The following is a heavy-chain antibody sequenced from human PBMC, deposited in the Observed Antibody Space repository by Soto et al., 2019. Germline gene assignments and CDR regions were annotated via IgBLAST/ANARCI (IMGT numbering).Heavy chain of an antibody. V-gene: IGHV3-23*01. CDR1: VFTFSNSP. Sequence: PGGSLRLSCVASVFTFSNSPMSWFRQAPVKVLEWVSGISGSGETPYYADSVKGRFTISRDNYKNMLYLQMNSLRAEDTAVYYCAKDRRITMVRGVLRAFDSWGQGNLVTVSS. CDR2: ISGSGETP. CDR3: AKDRRITMVRGVLRAFDS. D-gene: IGHD3-10*01. J-gene: IGHJ4*01.